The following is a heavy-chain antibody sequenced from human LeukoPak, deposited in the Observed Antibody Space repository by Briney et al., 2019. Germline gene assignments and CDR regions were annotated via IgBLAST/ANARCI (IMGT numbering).Heavy chain of an antibody. J-gene: IGHJ6*03. CDR2: MNPNSGNT. D-gene: IGHD6-13*01. CDR3: ARVNQYSSSWYFQDYYYYYMDV. V-gene: IGHV1-8*03. Sequence: VSVKVSCKASGYTFTSYDINWVRQATGQGLEWMGWMNPNSGNTGYAQKFQGRVTITRNTSISTAYMELSSLRSEDTAVYYCARVNQYSSSWYFQDYYYYYMDVWGKGTTVTVSS. CDR1: GYTFTSYD.